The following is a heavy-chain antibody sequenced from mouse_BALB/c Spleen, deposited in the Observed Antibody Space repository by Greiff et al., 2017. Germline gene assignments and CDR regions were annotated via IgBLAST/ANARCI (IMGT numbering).Heavy chain of an antibody. CDR1: GISITTGNYR. V-gene: IGHV3-5*02. J-gene: IGHJ3*01. Sequence: EVQLQQSGPGLVKPSQTVSLTCTVTGISITTGNYRWSWIRQFPGNKLEWIGYIYYSGTITYNPSLTSRTTITRDTSKNQFFLEMNSLTAEDTATYYCARDAQYGGFAYWGQGTLVTVSA. D-gene: IGHD2-10*02. CDR2: IYYSGTI. CDR3: ARDAQYGGFAY.